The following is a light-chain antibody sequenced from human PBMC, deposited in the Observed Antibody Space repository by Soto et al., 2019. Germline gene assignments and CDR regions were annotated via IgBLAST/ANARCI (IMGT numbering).Light chain of an antibody. CDR3: CSYAGSSTFYV. CDR2: EVS. J-gene: IGLJ1*01. V-gene: IGLV2-23*02. CDR1: SSDVGSYNL. Sequence: QSALTEPASVSWSPGQSITIYCTGTSSDVGSYNLVSWYQQHPGKAPKLMIYEVSKRPSGVSNRFSGSKSGNTASLTISGLQAEDEADYYCCSYAGSSTFYVFGTGTKVTVL.